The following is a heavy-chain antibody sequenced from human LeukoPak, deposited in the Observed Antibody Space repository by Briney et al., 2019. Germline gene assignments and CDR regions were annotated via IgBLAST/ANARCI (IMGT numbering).Heavy chain of an antibody. Sequence: PIFCTATYAQNFQGRVTITADESTSPDYMELRSLRSEDTAVYYCARGQNYYDSSGYYWFDYWGQGTLVTVSS. CDR2: PIFCTA. D-gene: IGHD3-22*01. CDR3: ARGQNYYDSSGYYWFDY. J-gene: IGHJ4*02. V-gene: IGHV1-69*01.